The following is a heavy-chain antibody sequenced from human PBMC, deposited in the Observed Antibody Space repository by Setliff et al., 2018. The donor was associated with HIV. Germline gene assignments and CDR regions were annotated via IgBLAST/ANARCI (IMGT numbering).Heavy chain of an antibody. Sequence: KPSETLSLTCTVSGGSISSGSYYWSWIRQPPGKGLEWIGEINHSGSTNYNPSLKSRVTILVDTSKNQFSLKLSSVTAADTAVYYCARAFGYHDFWSGYSGDEFDIWGQGTLVTVSS. CDR3: ARAFGYHDFWSGYSGDEFDI. CDR1: GGSISSGSYY. D-gene: IGHD3-3*01. V-gene: IGHV4-39*07. J-gene: IGHJ3*02. CDR2: INHSGST.